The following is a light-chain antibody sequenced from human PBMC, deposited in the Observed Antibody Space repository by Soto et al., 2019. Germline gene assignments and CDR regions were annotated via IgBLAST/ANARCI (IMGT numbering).Light chain of an antibody. J-gene: IGKJ1*01. V-gene: IGKV1-39*01. CDR3: QQSYSSWT. CDR1: QFINYY. Sequence: DVQLTQFPSSLSASVGDNVTITCQASQFINYYLSWYQQKPGKAPHLLIYGASNLQSGVPSRFSGRVSGTDFSITICSLQSEDLGTYYCQQSYSSWTCGQGTKVEIK. CDR2: GAS.